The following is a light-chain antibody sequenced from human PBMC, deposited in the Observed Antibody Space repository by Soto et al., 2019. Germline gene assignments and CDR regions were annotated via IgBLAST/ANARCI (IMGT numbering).Light chain of an antibody. J-gene: IGLJ1*01. CDR1: SSDVGAYNY. V-gene: IGLV2-14*01. CDR2: ELS. Sequence: QTVLTQPASVSGSPGQSITISRTGTSSDVGAYNYFSWYQQQSGKAPKLMIPELSPRPSGVSNRFSGSKCGNTASLTISGLQAEDEADYYCSSYTTSRAYVFGSGTKVNVL. CDR3: SSYTTSRAYV.